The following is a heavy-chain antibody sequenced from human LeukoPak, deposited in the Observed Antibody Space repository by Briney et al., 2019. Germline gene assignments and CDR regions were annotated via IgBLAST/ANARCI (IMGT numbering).Heavy chain of an antibody. Sequence: GGSLRLSCAASGFTFNTYGMHWVRQAPGKGLEWVAFIQNDEIDKFYADSVKGRFTISRDNSKDTLYLQMNSLRAEDTAVYYCARPNWGSGFDYWGQGTLVTVSS. CDR1: GFTFNTYG. V-gene: IGHV3-30*02. J-gene: IGHJ4*02. CDR3: ARPNWGSGFDY. CDR2: IQNDEIDK. D-gene: IGHD7-27*01.